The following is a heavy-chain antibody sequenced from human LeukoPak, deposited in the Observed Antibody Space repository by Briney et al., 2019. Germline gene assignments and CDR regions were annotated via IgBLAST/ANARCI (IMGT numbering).Heavy chain of an antibody. CDR1: GFTVSRSH. Sequence: HAGGSLRLSCAASGFTVSRSHMSWIRQAPGKGLEWVSLIYSDGNIHYADSVKGRFTISRDISKNTPYLQMNSLRAEDTAVYYCVRADNGFDQWGQGALVTVSS. J-gene: IGHJ4*02. CDR2: IYSDGNI. V-gene: IGHV3-53*01. CDR3: VRADNGFDQ. D-gene: IGHD1-14*01.